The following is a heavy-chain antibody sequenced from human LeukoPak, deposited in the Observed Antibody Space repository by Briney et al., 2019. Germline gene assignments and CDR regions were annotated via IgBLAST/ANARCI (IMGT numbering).Heavy chain of an antibody. J-gene: IGHJ4*02. V-gene: IGHV3-30*02. CDR2: IWYDGRDK. CDR1: GFTFSGCG. CDR3: AKDPYSYGSYFDY. Sequence: GGSLRLSCAASGFTFSGCGMHWVRQAPGKGLEWVAFIWYDGRDKYYADSVKGQFTISRDNSKNTLYLQMNSLRAEDTAVYYCAKDPYSYGSYFDYWGQGTLVTVSS. D-gene: IGHD5-18*01.